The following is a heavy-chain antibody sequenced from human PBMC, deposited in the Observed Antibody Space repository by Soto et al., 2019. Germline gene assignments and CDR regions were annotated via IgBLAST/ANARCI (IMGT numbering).Heavy chain of an antibody. D-gene: IGHD2-21*01. J-gene: IGHJ4*02. Sequence: ASVKVSCKASGYTFTSYAMHWVRQAPGQGLEWMGWISAYNGNTNYAQRLQGRVTITTDTSASTAYMELSSLRSDDTAVYYCARGGEPIDYWGQGTLVTVSS. CDR2: ISAYNGNT. CDR3: ARGGEPIDY. V-gene: IGHV1-18*01. CDR1: GYTFTSYA.